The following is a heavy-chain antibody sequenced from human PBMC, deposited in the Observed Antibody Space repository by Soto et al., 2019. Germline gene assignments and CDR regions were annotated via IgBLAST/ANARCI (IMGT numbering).Heavy chain of an antibody. V-gene: IGHV4-59*01. D-gene: IGHD6-13*01. Sequence: QVQLQESGPGLLKPSETLSLNSTVSGGSISSYYWSWIRQPPGKGLEWIGYIYYSGSTNYNPSLKSRVTISVDTSKNQFSLKLSSVTAADRAVYYCARLNSSSWNWYFDLWGRGTLVTVSS. CDR1: GGSISSYY. J-gene: IGHJ2*01. CDR2: IYYSGST. CDR3: ARLNSSSWNWYFDL.